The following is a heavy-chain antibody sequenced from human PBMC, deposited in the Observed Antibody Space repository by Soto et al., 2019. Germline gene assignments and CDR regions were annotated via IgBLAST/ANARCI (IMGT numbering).Heavy chain of an antibody. CDR2: IFSEAET. Sequence: SGPTLVNATETLTLTCAVSGFSFSTGRMGVSWIRQPPGKALEWLAHIFSEAETSYSTSMESRLTISKYASGCQVVLTMTHIDPVHTDTYYCVRVNDETNRSYYGMGVWGQGTTVTVSS. J-gene: IGHJ6*02. V-gene: IGHV2-26*01. D-gene: IGHD1-1*01. CDR1: GFSFSTGRMG. CDR3: VRVNDETNRSYYGMGV.